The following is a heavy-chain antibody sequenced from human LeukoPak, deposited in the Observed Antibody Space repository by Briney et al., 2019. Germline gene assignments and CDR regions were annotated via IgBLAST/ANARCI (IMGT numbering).Heavy chain of an antibody. CDR1: GYTFTGYY. V-gene: IGHV1-46*03. Sequence: ASVKVSCKASGYTFTGYYMHWVRQAPGQGLEWMGIVNPSGGSTSYAQKFQGRVTMTRDTSTSTIYMELSSLRSEDTAVYYCARDPGGGNSCFDYWGQGTLATVSS. CDR2: VNPSGGST. D-gene: IGHD4-23*01. J-gene: IGHJ4*02. CDR3: ARDPGGGNSCFDY.